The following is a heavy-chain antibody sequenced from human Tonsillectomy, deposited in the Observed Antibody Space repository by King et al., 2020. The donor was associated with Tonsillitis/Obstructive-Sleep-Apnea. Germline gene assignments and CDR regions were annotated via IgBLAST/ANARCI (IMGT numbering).Heavy chain of an antibody. D-gene: IGHD3-3*01. J-gene: IGHJ6*03. CDR2: IDPSDSYT. V-gene: IGHV5-10-1*01. CDR1: GYSFTSYW. CDR3: ASGGFLESYYYMDV. Sequence: DVQLVESGAEVKKPGESLRISCKVSGYSFTSYWISWVRQMPGKGLEWMGRIDPSDSYTNYSPSFQGHVTISADKSISTAYLQWSSLKASDTAMYYCASGGFLESYYYMDVWGKGTTVTVSS.